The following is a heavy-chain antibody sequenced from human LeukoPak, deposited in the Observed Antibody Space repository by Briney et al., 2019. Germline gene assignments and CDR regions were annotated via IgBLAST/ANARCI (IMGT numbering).Heavy chain of an antibody. CDR1: GFRFSDFT. CDR2: ISGSGGST. V-gene: IGHV3-23*01. J-gene: IGHJ4*02. Sequence: GGSLRLSCAASGFRFSDFTMTWVRQAPGKGLEWVSAISGSGGSTYYADSVKGRFTISRDNSKNTLYLQMNSLRAEDTAVYYCAKVGVEVAGSYYKGGPFDYWGQGTLVTVSS. D-gene: IGHD3-10*01. CDR3: AKVGVEVAGSYYKGGPFDY.